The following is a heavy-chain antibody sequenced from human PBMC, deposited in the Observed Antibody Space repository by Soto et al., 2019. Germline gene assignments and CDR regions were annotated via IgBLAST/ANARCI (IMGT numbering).Heavy chain of an antibody. D-gene: IGHD2-2*02. J-gene: IGHJ4*02. CDR1: GFTFNNAW. V-gene: IGHV3-15*07. CDR2: IRPRSDGATT. Sequence: EVQLVESGGGLVKPGGSLRLSCAASGFTFNNAWMNWVRQAPGKGLEWVGRIRPRSDGATTDYAAPVKGRLAISRDDSKNMVYLQMDSLKSEDTALYYCTTYTLSPSWGQGTLVAVSS. CDR3: TTYTLSPS.